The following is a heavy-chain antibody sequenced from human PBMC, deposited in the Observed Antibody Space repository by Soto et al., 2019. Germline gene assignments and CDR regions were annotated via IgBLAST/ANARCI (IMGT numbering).Heavy chain of an antibody. J-gene: IGHJ4*02. Sequence: ASVKVSCKASGYTFTSYAMHWVRQAPGQRLEWMGWINAGNGNTKYSQKFQGRVTITRDTSASTAYMELSSLRSEDTAVYYCARDGRQLAHYFDYWGQGTLVTVS. CDR2: INAGNGNT. V-gene: IGHV1-3*01. CDR3: ARDGRQLAHYFDY. D-gene: IGHD6-6*01. CDR1: GYTFTSYA.